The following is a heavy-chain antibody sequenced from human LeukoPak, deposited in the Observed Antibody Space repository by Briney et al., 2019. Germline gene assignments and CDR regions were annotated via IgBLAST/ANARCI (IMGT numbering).Heavy chain of an antibody. CDR1: GGSVSSDTHY. J-gene: IGHJ4*02. Sequence: ASETLSLTCTVSGGSVSSDTHYWSWIRQPPGKGLEWIGEIYHSGSTNYNPSLKSRVTISVDKSKNQFSLKLSSVTAADTAVYYCASLPFGEYFYYWGQGTLVTVSS. CDR3: ASLPFGEYFYY. D-gene: IGHD3-10*01. V-gene: IGHV4-61*01. CDR2: IYHSGST.